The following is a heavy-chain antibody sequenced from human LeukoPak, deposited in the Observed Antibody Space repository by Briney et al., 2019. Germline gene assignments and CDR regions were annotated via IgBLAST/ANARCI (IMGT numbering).Heavy chain of an antibody. CDR3: ARDYNWNPPDY. CDR2: IDSDARIT. D-gene: IGHD1-1*01. V-gene: IGHV3-74*01. CDR1: GFTFSSHW. J-gene: IGHJ4*02. Sequence: GGSLRLSCAASGFTFSSHWMHWVRQVPGKRLVWVSRIDSDARITTYADSVKGRFTISRDNAKNTLYLQMNTLRDEDTAVYYCARDYNWNPPDYWGQGTLVTVSS.